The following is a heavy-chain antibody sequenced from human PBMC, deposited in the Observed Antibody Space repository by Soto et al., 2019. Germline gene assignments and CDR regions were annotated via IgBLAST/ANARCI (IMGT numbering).Heavy chain of an antibody. D-gene: IGHD1-26*01. CDR2: IIPIYGTA. J-gene: IGHJ4*02. CDR3: ARGASPLIDY. CDR1: GYTFTSYG. Sequence: SVKVSCKASGYTFTSYGISWVRQAPGQGLEWMGGIIPIYGTANYAQKFQGRVTITRDASTSTAYMEVSSLRSEDTAVYYCARGASPLIDYWGQGTLVTVSS. V-gene: IGHV1-69*05.